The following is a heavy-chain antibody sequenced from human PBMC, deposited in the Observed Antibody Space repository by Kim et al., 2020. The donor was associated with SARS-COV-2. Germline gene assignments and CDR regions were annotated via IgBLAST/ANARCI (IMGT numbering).Heavy chain of an antibody. D-gene: IGHD3-22*01. V-gene: IGHV3-33*01. CDR1: GFTFSSYD. Sequence: GGSLRLSCAASGFTFSSYDMHWVRQAPGKGLEWVAVIWYDGSNKYYADSVRGRFTISRDNSKNTVHLQMNSLRAEDTAVYYCARDLVQYYDKKGLFDYWGQGSLVTISS. J-gene: IGHJ4*02. CDR2: IWYDGSNK. CDR3: ARDLVQYYDKKGLFDY.